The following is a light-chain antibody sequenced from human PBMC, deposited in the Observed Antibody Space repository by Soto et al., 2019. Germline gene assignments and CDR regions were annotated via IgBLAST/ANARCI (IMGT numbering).Light chain of an antibody. CDR3: CSYAGSSTLV. J-gene: IGLJ2*01. CDR1: SSDVGSYNL. V-gene: IGLV2-23*01. Sequence: QSALTQPASVSGSPGQSITISCTGTSSDVGSYNLVSWYQQHPGKAPKLMIYEGSKGPSGVSNRFSGSKSGNTASLTISGLQAEDEADYYCCSYAGSSTLVFGGGTKVTVL. CDR2: EGS.